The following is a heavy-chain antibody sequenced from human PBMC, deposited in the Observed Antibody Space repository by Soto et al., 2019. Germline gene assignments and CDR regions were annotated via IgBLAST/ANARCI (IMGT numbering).Heavy chain of an antibody. CDR2: ITRSSSYI. CDR1: GFAFNTYS. V-gene: IGHV3-21*06. J-gene: IGHJ4*02. D-gene: IGHD6-19*01. Sequence: EVPLVESGGGPVKPGGSLRLSCAASGFAFNTYSMNWVRQAPGKGLEWVAFITRSSSYIYYADSVRGRFTLSRDNATNSLYLQMHSLRAEATAIYYCARDDGWLILDYWGQGTLVTVSS. CDR3: ARDDGWLILDY.